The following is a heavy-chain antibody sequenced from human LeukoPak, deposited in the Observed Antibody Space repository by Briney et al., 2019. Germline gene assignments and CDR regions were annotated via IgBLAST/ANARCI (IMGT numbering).Heavy chain of an antibody. Sequence: SETLSLTCAVYGGSFSGYYWSWIRQPPGKGLEWIGEINHSGSTNYNPSLKSRVTISVDTSKNQFSLKLSSVTAADTAVYYCARHVKIVPADKEYYFDYWGQGTLVTVSS. D-gene: IGHD2-2*01. CDR1: GGSFSGYY. J-gene: IGHJ4*02. CDR2: INHSGST. V-gene: IGHV4-34*01. CDR3: ARHVKIVPADKEYYFDY.